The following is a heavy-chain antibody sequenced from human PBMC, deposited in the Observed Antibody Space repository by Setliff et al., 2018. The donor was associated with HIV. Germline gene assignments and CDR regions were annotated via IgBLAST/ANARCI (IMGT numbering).Heavy chain of an antibody. CDR1: GFTFDDYA. D-gene: IGHD3-10*01. CDR3: AKVMTLWFGASDS. V-gene: IGHV3-23*01. J-gene: IGHJ4*02. CDR2: ISGSGTTT. Sequence: GESLKISCAASGFTFDDYAVTWVRQAPGKGLDYVSAISGSGTTTYYADSVRGRFTISRDNSTNTVYLQMHSLRAEDTALYYCAKVMTLWFGASDSRGQGTRVTVSS.